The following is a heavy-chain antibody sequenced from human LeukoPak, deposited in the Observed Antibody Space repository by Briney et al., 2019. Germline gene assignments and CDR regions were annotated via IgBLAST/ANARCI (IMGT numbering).Heavy chain of an antibody. J-gene: IGHJ4*02. D-gene: IGHD5-18*01. CDR3: ARGGYSYGYLEY. Sequence: GGSLRLSCAASGFTFSSYAMHWVRQAPGKGLEWVAVISYDGSNKYYADSVKGRFTISRNNSKNTLYLQMNSLRAGDTAVYYCARGGYSYGYLEYWGQGTLVTVSS. CDR1: GFTFSSYA. V-gene: IGHV3-30-3*01. CDR2: ISYDGSNK.